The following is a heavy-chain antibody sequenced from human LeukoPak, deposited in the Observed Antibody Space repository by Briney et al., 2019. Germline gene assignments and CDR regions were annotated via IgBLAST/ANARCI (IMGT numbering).Heavy chain of an antibody. CDR2: INHSGST. Sequence: SEALSLTCAVYGGSFSGYYWSWIRQPPGKGLEWNGEINHSGSTNYNPSLKSRVTISVDTSKNQFSLKLSSVTAADTAVYYCARVLLYYDFWSGVTRYYFDYWGQGTLVTVSS. D-gene: IGHD3-3*01. V-gene: IGHV4-34*01. CDR1: GGSFSGYY. CDR3: ARVLLYYDFWSGVTRYYFDY. J-gene: IGHJ4*02.